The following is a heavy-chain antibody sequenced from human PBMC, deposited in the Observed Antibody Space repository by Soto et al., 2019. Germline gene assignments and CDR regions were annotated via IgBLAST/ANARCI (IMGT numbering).Heavy chain of an antibody. CDR3: ARLAGTVTTEGYYYYGMDV. CDR2: IYYSGST. CDR1: GGSISSSSYY. J-gene: IGHJ6*02. Sequence: PSETLSLTCTVSGGSISSSSYYWGWIRQPPGKGLEWIGSIYYSGSTYYNPSLKSRVTISVDTSKNQFSLKLSSVTAADTAVYYCARLAGTVTTEGYYYYGMDVWGQGTTVTVSS. D-gene: IGHD4-17*01. V-gene: IGHV4-39*01.